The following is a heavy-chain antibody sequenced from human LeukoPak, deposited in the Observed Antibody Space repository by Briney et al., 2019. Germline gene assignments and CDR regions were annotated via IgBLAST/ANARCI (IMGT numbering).Heavy chain of an antibody. J-gene: IGHJ6*02. CDR2: IYYSGST. V-gene: IGHV4-59*01. CDR1: GXSISSYY. CDR3: AREGSGPSPLPDV. D-gene: IGHD3-10*01. Sequence: SETLSLTCTVSGXSISSYYWSWIRQPPGKGLEWIGYIYYSGSTNYNPSLKSRVTISVDTSKNQFSLKLSSVTAADTAVYYCAREGSGPSPLPDVWGQGTTVTVSS.